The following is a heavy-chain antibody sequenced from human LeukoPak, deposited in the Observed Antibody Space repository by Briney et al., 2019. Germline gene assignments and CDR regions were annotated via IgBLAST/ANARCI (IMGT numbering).Heavy chain of an antibody. D-gene: IGHD6-13*01. Sequence: ASVKVSCKASGYTFTDYPMTWVRQAPGQWLELMGWINTDTGIPTYAQDFTGRFVFSLDTSVNSAYLQISSLKAEDTAVYYCAKSRYCSAGRCYSDYWGQGTLVTVSS. V-gene: IGHV7-4-1*02. J-gene: IGHJ4*02. CDR3: AKSRYCSAGRCYSDY. CDR2: INTDTGIP. CDR1: GYTFTDYP.